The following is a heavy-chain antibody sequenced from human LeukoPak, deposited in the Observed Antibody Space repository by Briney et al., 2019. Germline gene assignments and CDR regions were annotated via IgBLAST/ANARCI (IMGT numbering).Heavy chain of an antibody. J-gene: IGHJ5*02. V-gene: IGHV1-3*01. CDR1: GYTFTRYA. CDR3: ARGGRGYCSSTSCYGNWFDP. D-gene: IGHD2-2*01. Sequence: ASVKVTCKASGYTFTRYAMHWVRQAPGQRLERIGWINAGYGNTKYSQKFQGRVTITSDTSASTAYMELSSLRSEDTAVYYCARGGRGYCSSTSCYGNWFDPWGQGTLVTVSS. CDR2: INAGYGNT.